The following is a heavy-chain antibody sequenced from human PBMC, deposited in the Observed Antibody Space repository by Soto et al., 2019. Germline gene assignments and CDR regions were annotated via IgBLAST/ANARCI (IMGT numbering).Heavy chain of an antibody. CDR2: ISSSSSYT. CDR3: ARGLADYDILTGPPPYYFDY. V-gene: IGHV3-11*06. D-gene: IGHD3-9*01. Sequence: GESLKISCAASGFTFSDYYMSWIRQAPGKGLEWVSYISSSSSYTNYADSVKGRFTISRDNAKNSLYLQMNSLRAEDTAVYYCARGLADYDILTGPPPYYFDYWGQGTLVTVSS. CDR1: GFTFSDYY. J-gene: IGHJ4*02.